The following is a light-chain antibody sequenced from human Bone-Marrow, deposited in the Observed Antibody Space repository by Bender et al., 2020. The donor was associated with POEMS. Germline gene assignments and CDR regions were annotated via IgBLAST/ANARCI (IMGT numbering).Light chain of an antibody. V-gene: IGLV2-14*02. CDR2: EVT. CDR3: AVWDDSLNGWV. Sequence: QSALTQPASVSGSPGQSITISCTGTSSDVGSYNLVSWYQQHPGKAPQVLIYEVTKRPSEVPDRFSGSRSGTSASLAISGLQSEDEADYYCAVWDDSLNGWVFGGGTKLTVL. CDR1: SSDVGSYNL. J-gene: IGLJ3*02.